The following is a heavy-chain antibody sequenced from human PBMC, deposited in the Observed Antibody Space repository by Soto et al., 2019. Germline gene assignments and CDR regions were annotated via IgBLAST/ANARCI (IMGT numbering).Heavy chain of an antibody. J-gene: IGHJ6*02. D-gene: IGHD2-2*01. Sequence: SETLSLTCTVSGASISNYYLSWIRQPPGKGLEWIGHTYYSGSTNYNPSLKSRLTLSVDTSKSQFSLELSSVSAADTAVYYCARVPIVVVPATATYYYGLDVWGQGTTVTVSS. V-gene: IGHV4-59*01. CDR1: GASISNYY. CDR3: ARVPIVVVPATATYYYGLDV. CDR2: TYYSGST.